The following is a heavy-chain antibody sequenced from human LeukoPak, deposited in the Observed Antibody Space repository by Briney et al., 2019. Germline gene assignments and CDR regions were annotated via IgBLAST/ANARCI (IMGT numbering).Heavy chain of an antibody. J-gene: IGHJ4*02. Sequence: PGGSLRLSCAASGFTFSSYAMSWVRQAPGKGLEWVSAISGSGGSTYYADSVKGRFTISRDNSKNTLYLQMNSLRAEDTAVYYCAKDSLEWELPSPYYFDYWGQGTLVTVSS. CDR2: ISGSGGST. V-gene: IGHV3-23*01. CDR1: GFTFSSYA. CDR3: AKDSLEWELPSPYYFDY. D-gene: IGHD1-26*01.